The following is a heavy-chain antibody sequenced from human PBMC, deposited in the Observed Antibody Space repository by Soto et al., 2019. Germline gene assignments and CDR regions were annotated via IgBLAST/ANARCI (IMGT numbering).Heavy chain of an antibody. CDR1: GGSISSYY. Sequence: SETLSLTCAVSGGSISSYYWSWIRQPPGKGLDWIGYIYYSGSTNYNPSLKSRVTISVDTSKNQFSLKLSSVTAADTAVYYCARRIPYCSGGSCYSLGAFDIWGQGTMVTVSS. J-gene: IGHJ3*02. D-gene: IGHD2-15*01. CDR3: ARRIPYCSGGSCYSLGAFDI. CDR2: IYYSGST. V-gene: IGHV4-59*08.